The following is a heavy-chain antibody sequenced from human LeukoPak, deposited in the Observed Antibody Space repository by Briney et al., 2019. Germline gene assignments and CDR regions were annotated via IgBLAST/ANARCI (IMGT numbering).Heavy chain of an antibody. J-gene: IGHJ4*02. Sequence: SETLSLTCTVSGGSISSYYWSWIRQPPGKGLEWIGYIYYSGSTNYNPSLKSRVTISVDTSKNQFSLKLTSVTAADTAVYYCARPGRSGGKYYFDIWGQGTLVTVSS. CDR2: IYYSGST. V-gene: IGHV4-59*12. CDR1: GGSISSYY. CDR3: ARPGRSGGKYYFDI. D-gene: IGHD6-25*01.